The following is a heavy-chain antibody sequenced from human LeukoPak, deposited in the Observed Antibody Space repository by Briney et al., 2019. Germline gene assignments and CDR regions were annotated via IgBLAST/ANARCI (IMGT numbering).Heavy chain of an antibody. V-gene: IGHV1-69*13. CDR3: ARAKRGYSGYGPGDKAYYYYYYGMDV. CDR1: GGTFRSYA. D-gene: IGHD5-12*01. J-gene: IGHJ6*04. Sequence: SVKVSCKASGGTFRSYAISWVRQAPGQGLEWMGGFIAIFVTADYAHKFQGRVTITADESTSTAYMELSSLRSEDTAVYYSARAKRGYSGYGPGDKAYYYYYYGMDVWGKGTTVTVSS. CDR2: FIAIFVTA.